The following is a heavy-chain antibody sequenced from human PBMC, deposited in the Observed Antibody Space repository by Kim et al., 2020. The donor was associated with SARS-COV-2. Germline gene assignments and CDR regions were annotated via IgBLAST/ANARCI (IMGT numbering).Heavy chain of an antibody. D-gene: IGHD3-9*01. CDR1: GFTFSSYA. J-gene: IGHJ3*02. CDR2: ISYDGSNK. CDR3: ARALMGYDILTGYAAFDI. Sequence: GGSLSLSCAASGFTFSSYAMHWVRQAPGKGLEWVAVISYDGSNKYYADSVKGRFTISRDNSKNTLYLQMNSLRAEDTAVYYCARALMGYDILTGYAAFDIWGQGTMVTVSS. V-gene: IGHV3-30-3*01.